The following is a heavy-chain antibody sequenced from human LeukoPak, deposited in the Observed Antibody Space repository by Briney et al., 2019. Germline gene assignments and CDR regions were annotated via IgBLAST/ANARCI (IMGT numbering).Heavy chain of an antibody. CDR3: ARASSDAFRSFDY. J-gene: IGHJ4*02. CDR1: GGSISSYY. Sequence: SETLSLTCTVSGGSISSYYWSWIRQPPGKGLEWIGYIYYSGSTNYNPSLKSRVTISVDTSKNQFSLKLFSVTAADTAVYYCARASSDAFRSFDYWGQGTLVTVSS. D-gene: IGHD6-19*01. V-gene: IGHV4-59*01. CDR2: IYYSGST.